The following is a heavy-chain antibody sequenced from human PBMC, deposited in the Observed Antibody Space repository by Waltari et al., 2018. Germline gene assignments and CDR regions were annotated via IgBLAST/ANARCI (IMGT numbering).Heavy chain of an antibody. CDR2: IYHSGST. CDR1: GYSLSSGYY. CDR3: ARESRAVAGTGFDY. D-gene: IGHD6-19*01. Sequence: QVQLQESGPGLVKPSETLSLTCAVSGYSLSSGYYWGWIRRPPGKGLEWIGSIYHSGSTYYNPSLKSRVTISVDTSKNQFSLKLSSVTAADTAVYYCARESRAVAGTGFDYWGQGTLVTVSS. V-gene: IGHV4-38-2*02. J-gene: IGHJ4*02.